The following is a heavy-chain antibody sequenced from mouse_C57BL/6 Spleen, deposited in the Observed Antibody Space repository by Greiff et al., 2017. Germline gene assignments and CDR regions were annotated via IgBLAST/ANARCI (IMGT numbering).Heavy chain of an antibody. CDR2: IDPNSGGT. CDR1: GYTFTSYW. CDR3: ARLTVVDTWAMDY. D-gene: IGHD1-1*01. J-gene: IGHJ4*01. V-gene: IGHV1-72*01. Sequence: VQLQQPGAELVKPGASVKLSCKASGYTFTSYWMHWVKQRPGRGLERIGRIDPNSGGTKYNEKFKSKATLTVDKPSSPAYMQLSSLTSEDSAVYYCARLTVVDTWAMDYWGQGTSVTVSS.